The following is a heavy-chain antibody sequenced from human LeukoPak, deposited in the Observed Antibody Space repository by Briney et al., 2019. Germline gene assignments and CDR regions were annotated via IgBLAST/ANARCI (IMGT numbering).Heavy chain of an antibody. CDR2: IIPIFGTA. CDR3: ARDYVVAAKEFWFNP. J-gene: IGHJ5*02. Sequence: ASVKVSCKASGGTFSSYAISWVRQAPGQGLEWMGGIIPIFGTANYAQKFQGRVTITADESTSTAYMELSSLRSEDTAVYYCARDYVVAAKEFWFNPWGQGTLVTVSS. D-gene: IGHD2-15*01. CDR1: GGTFSSYA. V-gene: IGHV1-69*13.